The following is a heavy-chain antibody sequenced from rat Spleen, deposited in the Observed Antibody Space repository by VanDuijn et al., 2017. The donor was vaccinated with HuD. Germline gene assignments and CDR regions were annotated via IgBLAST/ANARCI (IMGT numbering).Heavy chain of an antibody. CDR3: ARPNYPGFNFFDY. Sequence: EVQLVETGGGLVQPGRSLKLSCVASGFTFSSYWMYWIRQAPGKGLEWVSSINTDGSRTYYRDSVKGRFTVSRDNTKNTLYLQMDSLRSEDTATYFCARPNYPGFNFFDYWGQGVMVTVSS. V-gene: IGHV5-58*01. D-gene: IGHD1-4*01. CDR2: INTDGSRT. J-gene: IGHJ2*01. CDR1: GFTFSSYW.